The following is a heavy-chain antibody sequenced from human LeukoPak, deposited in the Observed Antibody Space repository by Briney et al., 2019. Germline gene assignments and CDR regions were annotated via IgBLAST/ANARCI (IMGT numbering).Heavy chain of an antibody. D-gene: IGHD1-26*01. CDR1: GGSISSGGYY. V-gene: IGHV4-31*03. Sequence: SETLSLTCTVSGGSISSGGYYWSWIRQHPGKGLEWIGYIYYSGSTYYNPSLKSRVTISVDTSKNQFSLKLSSVTAADTAVYYCARRRPEVGSPPLGYYYYGMDVWGQGTTVTVSS. CDR2: IYYSGST. CDR3: ARRRPEVGSPPLGYYYYGMDV. J-gene: IGHJ6*02.